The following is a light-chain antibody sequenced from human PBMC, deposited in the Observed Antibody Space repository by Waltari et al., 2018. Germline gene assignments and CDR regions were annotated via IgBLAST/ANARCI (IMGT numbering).Light chain of an antibody. CDR2: GNN. CDR3: QSYDRSLSGWV. V-gene: IGLV1-40*01. J-gene: IGLJ3*02. CDR1: TSNIGAGCD. Sequence: QSVLTQPPSVSGAPGQRVTISCTGTTSNIGAGCDLTWYQQVPGTAPKVLIYGNNNRPSGVPDRFSVSKSGTSASLAITGLQAEDEADYYCQSYDRSLSGWVFGGGTKLTVL.